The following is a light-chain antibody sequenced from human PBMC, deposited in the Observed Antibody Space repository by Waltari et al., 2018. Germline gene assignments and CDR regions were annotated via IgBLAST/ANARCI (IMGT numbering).Light chain of an antibody. CDR2: EDT. V-gene: IGLV1-51*02. CDR3: GTWDSSLSGAV. CDR1: RSNIGNNY. Sequence: QSVLTQPPSVSAAPGQRVTIPCSGGRSNIGNNYVSCYRQFPGTPPKLLIYEDTERPSGIAGRFSGSKSGTSATLDITGLQAGDEADYYCGTWDSSLSGAVFGGGTHLTVL. J-gene: IGLJ7*01.